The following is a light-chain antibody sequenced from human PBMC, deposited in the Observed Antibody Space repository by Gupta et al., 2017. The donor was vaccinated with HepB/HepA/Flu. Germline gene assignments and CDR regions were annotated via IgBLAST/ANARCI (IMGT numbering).Light chain of an antibody. Sequence: EIVLTQSPGTLSLSPGERATLACRASQSVSDSYLAWYQHKAGQAPRLLIYGASSRATDVPDRFSGSGSGTDFTLTISRLEPEDFAVYYCQQEGYSPDTFGQGTMVEIK. V-gene: IGKV3-20*01. CDR3: QQEGYSPDT. J-gene: IGKJ1*01. CDR2: GAS. CDR1: QSVSDSY.